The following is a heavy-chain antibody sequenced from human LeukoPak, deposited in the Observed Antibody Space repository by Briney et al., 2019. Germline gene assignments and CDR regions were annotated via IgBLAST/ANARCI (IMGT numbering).Heavy chain of an antibody. CDR3: ARGTYYHEF. Sequence: PGGSLRLSCAASKFTFSDYYMTWVRQAPGKGPEWVAYMNQFGTEIKYLDSVKGRFTISRDNAKNSLYLWMTSLTADDTAVYYCARGTYYHEFWGQGTLVIVSS. J-gene: IGHJ4*02. CDR2: MNQFGTEI. CDR1: KFTFSDYY. V-gene: IGHV3-7*04. D-gene: IGHD3-10*01.